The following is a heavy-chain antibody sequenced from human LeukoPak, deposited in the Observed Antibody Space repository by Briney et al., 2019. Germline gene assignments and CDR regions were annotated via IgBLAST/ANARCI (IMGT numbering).Heavy chain of an antibody. CDR2: IYPSDSDT. Sequence: GESLKISCKGSGYSFTSYWIGWVRQMPGKGLEWMGSIYPSDSDTRYSPSFQGQVTISVDRSISTAYLQWSSLKASDTAMYYCARQSGSAYYRHWGQGTLVTVSS. D-gene: IGHD3-22*01. V-gene: IGHV5-51*01. J-gene: IGHJ4*02. CDR1: GYSFTSYW. CDR3: ARQSGSAYYRH.